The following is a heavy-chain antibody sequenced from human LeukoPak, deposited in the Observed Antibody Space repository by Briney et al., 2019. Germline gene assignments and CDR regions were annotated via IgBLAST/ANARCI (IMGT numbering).Heavy chain of an antibody. J-gene: IGHJ5*02. D-gene: IGHD2-2*01. CDR3: TRIPKIYCSSTSCYADWFDP. V-gene: IGHV1-18*04. Sequence: RASVKVSCMASGYTFTSYVISWVRQAPGQGLEWMGWISAYSGNTNYAQKLQGRVTMTPDTPTKTAYKDLRSLRSYETAVYYCTRIPKIYCSSTSCYADWFDPWGQGTLVTVSS. CDR2: ISAYSGNT. CDR1: GYTFTSYV.